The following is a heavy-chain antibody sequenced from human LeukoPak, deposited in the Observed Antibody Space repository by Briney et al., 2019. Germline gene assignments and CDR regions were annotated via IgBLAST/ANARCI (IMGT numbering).Heavy chain of an antibody. J-gene: IGHJ6*04. V-gene: IGHV3-11*04. CDR3: AELGITMIGGV. CDR1: GFSFSDLY. CDR2: MSTTGTTI. Sequence: NPGGSLRLSCTASGFSFSDLYMSWIRQAPGKGLEWISYMSTTGTTIYYADSVKGRVTISRDNAKNSLYLQMNSLRAEDTAVYYCAELGITMIGGVWGKGTTVTISS. D-gene: IGHD3-10*02.